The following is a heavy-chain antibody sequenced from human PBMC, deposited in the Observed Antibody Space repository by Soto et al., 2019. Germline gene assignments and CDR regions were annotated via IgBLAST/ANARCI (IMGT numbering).Heavy chain of an antibody. Sequence: PGGSLRLSCAASGFTVSSNYMSWVRQAPGKGLEWVSVIYSGGSTYYADSVKGRFTISRHNSKNTLYLQLNSLRAEDTAVYYCARGLIGPLPTVTRSPWGQGTLVT. CDR3: ARGLIGPLPTVTRSP. D-gene: IGHD4-17*01. J-gene: IGHJ5*02. V-gene: IGHV3-53*04. CDR1: GFTVSSNY. CDR2: IYSGGST.